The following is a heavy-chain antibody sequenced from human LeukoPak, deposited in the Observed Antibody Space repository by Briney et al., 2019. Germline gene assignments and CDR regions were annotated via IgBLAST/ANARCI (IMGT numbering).Heavy chain of an antibody. Sequence: PGRSLRLSCAASGFTFSSYGMHWVRQAPGKGLEWVAVIWYDGSNKYYADSVKGRFTISRDNSKNTLYLQMNSLRAEDTAVYYCAKDGCSSTSCPEPGGAFDIWGQGTMVTVSS. V-gene: IGHV3-33*06. J-gene: IGHJ3*02. CDR3: AKDGCSSTSCPEPGGAFDI. CDR1: GFTFSSYG. D-gene: IGHD2-2*01. CDR2: IWYDGSNK.